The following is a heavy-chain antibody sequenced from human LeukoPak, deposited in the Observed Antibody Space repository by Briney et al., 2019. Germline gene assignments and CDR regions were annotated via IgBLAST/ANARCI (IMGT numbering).Heavy chain of an antibody. CDR2: INPSGSST. V-gene: IGHV1-46*01. CDR1: GYTFTSYY. D-gene: IGHD5-18*01. J-gene: IGHJ4*02. Sequence: ASVKVSCKASGYTFTSYYMHWVRQAPGQGLEWMGIINPSGSSTSYAQKFQGRVTMTRNTSTSTVYMELSSLRSEDTAVYYCARENHDGPDFLNTAMVWGQGTLVTVS. CDR3: ARENHDGPDFLNTAMV.